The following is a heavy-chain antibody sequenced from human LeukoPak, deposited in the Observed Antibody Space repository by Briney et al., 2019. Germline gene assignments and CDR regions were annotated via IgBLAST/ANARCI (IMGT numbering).Heavy chain of an antibody. CDR2: LTPSGDTT. J-gene: IGHJ4*02. CDR3: VRDWGPYGSHLDF. Sequence: GGSLRLSCTASGFTFTSYAMTWVRQAPGKGLEWVSSLTPSGDTTYYADSVKGRFTVSRDNSKNTLYLQLNTLRAEDTAVYYCVRDWGPYGSHLDFWGQGTLVTVSS. D-gene: IGHD3-10*01. CDR1: GFTFTSYA. V-gene: IGHV3-23*01.